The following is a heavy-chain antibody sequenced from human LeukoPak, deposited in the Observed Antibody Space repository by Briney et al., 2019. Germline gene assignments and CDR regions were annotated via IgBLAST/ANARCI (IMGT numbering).Heavy chain of an antibody. J-gene: IGHJ4*02. CDR3: ARGREDIVVDLDY. V-gene: IGHV4-34*01. Sequence: SETLSLTCAVYGGSFSGYYWSWIRQPPGKGLEWIGEINHSGSTNYNPSLKSRVTISVDTSKNQFSLKLSSVTAADTAVYYCARGREDIVVDLDYWGQGTLATVSS. CDR1: GGSFSGYY. D-gene: IGHD2-2*01. CDR2: INHSGST.